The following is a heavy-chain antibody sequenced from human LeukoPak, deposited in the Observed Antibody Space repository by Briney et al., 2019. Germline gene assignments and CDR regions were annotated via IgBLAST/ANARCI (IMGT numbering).Heavy chain of an antibody. Sequence: GGSLKLSWAASGFTSITYRMNWVRQTSGQGLELVSSIISSSSYIDDADSVKGRFTISRDNAKNSLHLQMNSLRAEDTAVYYCARSTSYSAATGTPENAFDIWGQGTMVTVSS. CDR2: IISSSSYI. CDR1: GFTSITYR. J-gene: IGHJ3*02. D-gene: IGHD6-13*01. V-gene: IGHV3-21*01. CDR3: ARSTSYSAATGTPENAFDI.